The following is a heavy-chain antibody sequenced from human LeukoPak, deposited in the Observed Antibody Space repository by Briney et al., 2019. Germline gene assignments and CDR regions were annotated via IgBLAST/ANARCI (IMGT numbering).Heavy chain of an antibody. CDR3: AKDLRTNMVRGAHLDY. CDR1: GFTSSSYG. D-gene: IGHD3-10*01. CDR2: IRYDGSNK. V-gene: IGHV3-30*02. J-gene: IGHJ4*02. Sequence: GGSLRLSCAASGFTSSSYGMHWVRQAPGKGPEWVAFIRYDGSNKYYADSVKGRFTISRDNSKNTVYLQMNSLRAEDTAVYYCAKDLRTNMVRGAHLDYWGQGTLVTVSS.